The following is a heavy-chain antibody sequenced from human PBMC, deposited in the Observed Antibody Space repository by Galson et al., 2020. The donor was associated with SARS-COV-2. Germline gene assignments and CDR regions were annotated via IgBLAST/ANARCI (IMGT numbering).Heavy chain of an antibody. CDR1: GFTFSNYA. J-gene: IGHJ4*02. Sequence: GGSLRLSCANSGFTFSNYAMHWVRQAPGKGLEFVSTISSYGGTTYYANSVKGRFTISRDSPKNTLYLQMGSLRAEDMAVYFCVRNFYDSSGSYSVGDYWGQGTLVTVSS. D-gene: IGHD3-22*01. CDR2: ISSYGGTT. CDR3: VRNFYDSSGSYSVGDY. V-gene: IGHV3-64*01.